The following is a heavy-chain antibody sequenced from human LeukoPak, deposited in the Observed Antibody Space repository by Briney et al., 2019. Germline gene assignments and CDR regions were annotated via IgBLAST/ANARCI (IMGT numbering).Heavy chain of an antibody. CDR1: GFTLSSYG. V-gene: IGHV3-33*06. CDR2: IWYDGSNK. CDR3: AKDSGSLFDY. J-gene: IGHJ4*02. D-gene: IGHD3-22*01. Sequence: GGSLRLSCAASGFTLSSYGMHWVRQAPGKGLEWVAVIWYDGSNKYYADSVKGRFTISRDNSKNTLYLQMNSLRAEDTAVYYCAKDSGSLFDYWGQGTLVTVSS.